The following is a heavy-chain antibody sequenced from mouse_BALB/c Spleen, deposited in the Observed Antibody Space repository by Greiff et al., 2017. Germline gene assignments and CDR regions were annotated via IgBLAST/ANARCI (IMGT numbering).Heavy chain of an antibody. Sequence: QVQLQQSGAELVKPGASVKLSCKASGYTFTSYWMHWVKQRPGQGLEWIGEIDPSDSYTNYNQKFKGKATLTVDKSSSTAYMQLSSLTSEDSAVYCCAPYGAYWGQGTLVTVSA. CDR2: IDPSDSYT. J-gene: IGHJ3*01. D-gene: IGHD1-1*01. V-gene: IGHV1-69*02. CDR1: GYTFTSYW. CDR3: APYGAY.